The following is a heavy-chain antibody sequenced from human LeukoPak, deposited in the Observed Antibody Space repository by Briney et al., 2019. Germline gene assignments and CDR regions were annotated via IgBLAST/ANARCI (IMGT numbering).Heavy chain of an antibody. CDR3: ARDDSSSSYYYYYYYMDV. V-gene: IGHV3-30-3*01. J-gene: IGHJ6*03. D-gene: IGHD6-6*01. CDR1: GFTFSSYA. CDR2: ISYDGSNK. Sequence: GGSLRLSCAASGFTFSSYAMHWVRQAPGKGLEWVAVISYDGSNKYYADSVKGRFTISRDNSKNTLYLQMNSLRAEDTAVYYCARDDSSSSYYYYYYYMDVWGKGTTVTVSS.